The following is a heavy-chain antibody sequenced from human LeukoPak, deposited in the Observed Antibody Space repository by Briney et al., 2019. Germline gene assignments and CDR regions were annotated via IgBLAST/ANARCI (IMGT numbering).Heavy chain of an antibody. CDR1: GFTFSSYA. CDR2: ISGSGGST. D-gene: IGHD6-13*01. V-gene: IGHV3-23*01. CDR3: AKGKVSYSSTWYGDY. Sequence: PGGSLRLSCAASGFTFSSYAMSWVRKAPGKGLEWVSAISGSGGSTYYADSVKGRFTISRDNSKNTEYLQMNSLRAEDTAIYYCAKGKVSYSSTWYGDYWGQGTLVTVSS. J-gene: IGHJ4*02.